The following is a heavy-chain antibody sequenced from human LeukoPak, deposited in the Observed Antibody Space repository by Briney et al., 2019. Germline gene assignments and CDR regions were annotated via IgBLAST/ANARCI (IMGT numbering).Heavy chain of an antibody. Sequence: ASVKVSCKASGYTFTGYYMHWVRQAPGQGLEWMGWINPNSGGTNYAQKLQGRVTMTRDTSISTAYMELSRLRSDDTAVYYCARAVNSGWSKPEFDYWGQGTLVTVSS. CDR3: ARAVNSGWSKPEFDY. CDR2: INPNSGGT. CDR1: GYTFTGYY. D-gene: IGHD6-19*01. V-gene: IGHV1-2*02. J-gene: IGHJ4*02.